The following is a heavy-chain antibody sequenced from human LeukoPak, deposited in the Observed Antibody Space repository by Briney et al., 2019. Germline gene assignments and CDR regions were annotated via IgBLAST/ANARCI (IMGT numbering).Heavy chain of an antibody. J-gene: IGHJ4*02. V-gene: IGHV4-38-2*02. CDR1: GYSISSGYY. CDR3: ARDHGSSGYYAYFDY. Sequence: SETLSLTCTVSGYSISSGYYWGWIRQPPGKGLEWIGSIYHSGSTNYNPSLKSRVTISVDTSKNQFSLKLSSVTAADTAVYYCARDHGSSGYYAYFDYWGQGTLVTVSS. CDR2: IYHSGST. D-gene: IGHD3-22*01.